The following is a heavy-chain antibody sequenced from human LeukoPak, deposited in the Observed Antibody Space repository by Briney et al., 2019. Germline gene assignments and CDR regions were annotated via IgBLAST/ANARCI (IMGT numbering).Heavy chain of an antibody. Sequence: QPGGSLRLSCAASGFTFSSYSMNWVRQAPGKGLKWVSYISSSSGTIYYSDSVKGRFTISRDNSKNTLYLQMNSLRAEDTAVYYCAKDVGYYDSSGYYLIFDYWGQGTLVTVSS. CDR2: ISSSSGTI. CDR3: AKDVGYYDSSGYYLIFDY. V-gene: IGHV3-48*01. J-gene: IGHJ4*02. CDR1: GFTFSSYS. D-gene: IGHD3-22*01.